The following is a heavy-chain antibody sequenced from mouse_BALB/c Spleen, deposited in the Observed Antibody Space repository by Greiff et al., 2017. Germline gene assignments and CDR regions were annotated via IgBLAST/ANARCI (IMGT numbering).Heavy chain of an antibody. V-gene: IGHV1-63*02. J-gene: IGHJ4*01. CDR3: ARGEKYDHYACAMDY. D-gene: IGHD2-14*01. CDR2: IYPGGGYT. Sequence: QVHVKQSGAELVRPGTSVKMSCKAAGYTFTNYWIGWVQQRPGHGLEWIGDIYPGGGYTNYNEKFKGKATLTADTSSSTAYMQLSSLTSEDSAIYYDARGEKYDHYACAMDYWGQGTSVTVSS. CDR1: GYTFTNYW.